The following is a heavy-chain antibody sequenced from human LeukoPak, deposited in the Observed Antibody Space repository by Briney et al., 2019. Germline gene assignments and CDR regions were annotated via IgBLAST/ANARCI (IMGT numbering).Heavy chain of an antibody. D-gene: IGHD5-12*01. V-gene: IGHV3-7*01. CDR1: GFTFRSYW. CDR3: ARVGYSGWNLEY. CDR2: INQGGSVK. J-gene: IGHJ4*02. Sequence: GGSLRLSCAASGFTFRSYWMSWVRQAPGKGLEWVGNINQGGSVKYYVDSVKGRFTISRDDAKNSLYVQMNSLSDEDTAVYYCARVGYSGWNLEYWGQGTLVTVSS.